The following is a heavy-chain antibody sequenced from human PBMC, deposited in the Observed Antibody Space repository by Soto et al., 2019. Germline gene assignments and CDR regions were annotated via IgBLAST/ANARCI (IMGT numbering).Heavy chain of an antibody. Sequence: GGSLRLSCAASGFTFSSYAMIWVRQAPGKGLEWVSAISGSGGSTYYADSVKGRFTISRDNSKNTLYLQMNSLRAEDTAVYYCAKAQYSRGTANWFDPWGQGTLVTVSS. V-gene: IGHV3-23*01. CDR1: GFTFSSYA. D-gene: IGHD6-6*01. CDR3: AKAQYSRGTANWFDP. J-gene: IGHJ5*02. CDR2: ISGSGGST.